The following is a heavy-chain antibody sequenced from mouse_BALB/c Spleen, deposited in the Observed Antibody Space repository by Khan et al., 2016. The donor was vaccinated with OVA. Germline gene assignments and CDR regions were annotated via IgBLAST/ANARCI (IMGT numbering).Heavy chain of an antibody. J-gene: IGHJ2*01. CDR2: ISYSGNT. CDR3: ARVYGGDFDY. V-gene: IGHV3-2*02. CDR1: GYSITSDYA. D-gene: IGHD1-1*01. Sequence: EVKLQESGPGLVKPSQSLSLTCTVTGYSITSDYAWNWIRQFPGNKLEWMGYISYSGNTNYTPSLKSRISITRATSENQFFLQLNSVTTEDTATYYCARVYGGDFDYWGQGTTLTVSS.